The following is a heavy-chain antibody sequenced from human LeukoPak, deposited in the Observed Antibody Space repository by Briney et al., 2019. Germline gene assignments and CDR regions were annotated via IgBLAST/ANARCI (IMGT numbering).Heavy chain of an antibody. D-gene: IGHD1-26*01. Sequence: ASVKVSCKVSGYTLTELSMHWVRQAPGKGLEWMGGFDPEDGETIYAQKFQGRVTMTEDTSTHTAYMELSNLRSEDTAVYYCATSHGSGSPVDYWGQGTLVTVFS. CDR2: FDPEDGET. V-gene: IGHV1-24*01. J-gene: IGHJ4*02. CDR3: ATSHGSGSPVDY. CDR1: GYTLTELS.